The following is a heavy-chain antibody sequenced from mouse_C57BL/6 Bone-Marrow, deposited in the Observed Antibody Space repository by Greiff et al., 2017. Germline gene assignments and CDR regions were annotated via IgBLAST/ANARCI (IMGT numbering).Heavy chain of an antibody. D-gene: IGHD2-1*01. V-gene: IGHV1-63*01. CDR1: GYTFTNYW. CDR3: EGGNYLAY. CDR2: LYPGGGYT. Sequence: QVQLQQSGAELVRPGTSVKMSCKASGYTFTNYWIGWAKQRPGHGLEWIGDLYPGGGYTNYNEKVKGKATLTADTSSSTAYMQFSSLTSEDSSIYYSEGGNYLAYWGQGTLVTVSA. J-gene: IGHJ3*01.